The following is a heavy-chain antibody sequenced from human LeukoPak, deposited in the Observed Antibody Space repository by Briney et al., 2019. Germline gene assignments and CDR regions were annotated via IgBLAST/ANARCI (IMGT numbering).Heavy chain of an antibody. J-gene: IGHJ6*03. CDR3: ARELIVPDGGGYYYYYMDV. CDR1: GGSINSGGYY. D-gene: IGHD2-2*01. CDR2: IYYSGST. Sequence: SQTLSLTCSVSGGSINSGGYYWSWIRHHPGKGLEGIGYIYYSGSTYYNPSLKSRVTISVDTSENQFSLKLSSVTAADTAVYYCARELIVPDGGGYYYYYMDVWGKGTTVTVSS. V-gene: IGHV4-31*03.